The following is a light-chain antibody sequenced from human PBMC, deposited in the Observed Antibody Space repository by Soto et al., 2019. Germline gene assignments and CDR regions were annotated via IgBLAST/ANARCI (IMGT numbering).Light chain of an antibody. CDR3: QTWGTGIHVV. J-gene: IGLJ2*01. CDR2: LNSDGSH. Sequence: QSVLTQSPSASASLGASVKLTCTLSSGHSSYVIAWHQQQPEKGPRYLMKLNSDGSHSKGDGIPDRFSGSSSGAERYLIISSLQSEDEADYYCQTWGTGIHVVFGGGTQLTVL. CDR1: SGHSSYV. V-gene: IGLV4-69*02.